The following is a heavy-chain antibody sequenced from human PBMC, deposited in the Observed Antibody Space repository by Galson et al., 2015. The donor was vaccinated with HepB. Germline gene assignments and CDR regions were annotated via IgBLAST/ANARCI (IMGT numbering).Heavy chain of an antibody. Sequence: CAISGDSVSSNSAAWNWIRQSPSRGLEWLGRTYYRSRWYNDYAVSVKSRITINPDTSKNQFSLQLNSVTPEDTAVYYCARVARAAPVAGTCFDYWGQGTLVTVSS. CDR2: TYYRSRWYN. V-gene: IGHV6-1*01. CDR1: GDSVSSNSAA. D-gene: IGHD6-19*01. CDR3: ARVARAAPVAGTCFDY. J-gene: IGHJ4*02.